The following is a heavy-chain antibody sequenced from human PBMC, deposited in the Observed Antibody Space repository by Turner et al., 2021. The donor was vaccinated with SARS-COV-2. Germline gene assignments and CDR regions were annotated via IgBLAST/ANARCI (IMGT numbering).Heavy chain of an antibody. D-gene: IGHD1-20*01. CDR1: GFIFSNSN. Sequence: QVQLVESGGGVVQPGGSLRLSCAASGFIFSNSNMHWVRQAPGKGLEWVAIISFEGSSEYYADSVKGRFTISRDNSKNTLYLQMNSLRAEDTAVYYCARSRGYNDCWGQGTLVTVSS. CDR3: ARSRGYNDC. V-gene: IGHV3-30*03. J-gene: IGHJ4*02. CDR2: ISFEGSSE.